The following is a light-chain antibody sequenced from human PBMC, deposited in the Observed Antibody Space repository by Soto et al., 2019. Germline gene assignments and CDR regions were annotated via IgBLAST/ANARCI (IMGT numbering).Light chain of an antibody. CDR1: QGVISSY. CDR2: GAS. CDR3: QPYGRSLT. V-gene: IGKV3-20*01. J-gene: IGKJ4*01. Sequence: IVLTQSPGTLSLSPGERATLSCRASQGVISSYLAWYQQRTGQAPRLLIYGASSRATGIPDRFSGSGSATDFPITISRLEPDYSAVYYCQPYGRSLTFGGGTNVEI.